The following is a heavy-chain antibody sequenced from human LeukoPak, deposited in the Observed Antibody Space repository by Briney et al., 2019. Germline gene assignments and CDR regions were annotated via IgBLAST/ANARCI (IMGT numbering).Heavy chain of an antibody. V-gene: IGHV3-9*01. CDR2: ISWNSGSI. CDR3: AKGLPYYYGSGSYYSDYFDY. CDR1: GFTFDDYA. J-gene: IGHJ4*02. Sequence: PGGSLRLSCAASGFTFDDYAMHWVRQAPGKGLEWVSGISWNSGSIGYADSVKGRFTISRDNAKNSLYLQMNSLRAEDTALYYCAKGLPYYYGSGSYYSDYFDYWGQGTLVTVSS. D-gene: IGHD3-10*01.